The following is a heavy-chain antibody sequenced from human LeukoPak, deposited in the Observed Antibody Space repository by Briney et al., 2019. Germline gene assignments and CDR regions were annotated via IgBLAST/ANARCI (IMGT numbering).Heavy chain of an antibody. D-gene: IGHD1-26*01. CDR1: GYTFTSYY. CDR2: INPNSGGA. V-gene: IGHV1-2*02. J-gene: IGHJ4*02. CDR3: ARGLGSGSYHFGY. Sequence: ASVKVSCKASGYTFTSYYIHWVRQAPGQGLEWMGSINPNSGGANYAQKFRGRVPMTRDTSISTAYMELRTLTSDDTAVYYCARGLGSGSYHFGYWGQGALVTVSS.